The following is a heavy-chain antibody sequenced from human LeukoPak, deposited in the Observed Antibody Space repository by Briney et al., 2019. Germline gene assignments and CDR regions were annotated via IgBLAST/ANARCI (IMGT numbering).Heavy chain of an antibody. J-gene: IGHJ4*02. CDR2: ISSSSSYI. V-gene: IGHV3-21*01. Sequence: GGSLRLSCAASGFTFSSYSMNWVRQAPGKGLEWVSSISSSSSYIYYADSVKGRFTISRDNAKNSLYLQMNSLRAEDTAVYYCARVGYSSSWDFDYWGQGTLVTVSS. CDR3: ARVGYSSSWDFDY. CDR1: GFTFSSYS. D-gene: IGHD6-13*01.